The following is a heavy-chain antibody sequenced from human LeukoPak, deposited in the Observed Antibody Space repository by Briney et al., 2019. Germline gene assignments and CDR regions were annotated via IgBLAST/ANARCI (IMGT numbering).Heavy chain of an antibody. CDR2: IYTSGST. V-gene: IGHV4-61*02. CDR3: ARSDYGMDV. J-gene: IGHJ6*02. CDR1: GGSISSGSYY. Sequence: SQTLSLTCTVSGGSISSGSYYWSWIRQPAGKGLEWIGRIYTSGSTNYNPSLKSRVTISVDTSKNQFSLKLSSVTAADTAVYYCARSDYGMDVWAKGPRSPPP.